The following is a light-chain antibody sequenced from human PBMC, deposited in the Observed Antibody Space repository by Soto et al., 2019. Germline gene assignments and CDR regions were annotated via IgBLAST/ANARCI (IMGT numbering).Light chain of an antibody. J-gene: IGKJ1*01. CDR1: QTVNTY. V-gene: IGKV1-39*01. Sequence: DIPMTQSPSSLSASVGDRVTITCRASQTVNTYLNWYQQSPGKAPKLLISAASSLKSGVPSRFSGSGSGTDFTLTISSLQPEDSATYYCQHSYSTPPTFGQGTRVEIK. CDR3: QHSYSTPPT. CDR2: AAS.